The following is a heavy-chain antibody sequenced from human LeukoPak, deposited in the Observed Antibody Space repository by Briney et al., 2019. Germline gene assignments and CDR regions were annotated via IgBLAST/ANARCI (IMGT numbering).Heavy chain of an antibody. V-gene: IGHV3-21*01. CDR3: ARTYGDYALDY. J-gene: IGHJ4*02. CDR1: GFTFSSYS. CDR2: ISSSSSYT. Sequence: GGSPRLSCAASGFTFSSYSMNWVRQAPGKGLEWVSSISSSSSYTYYADSVKGRFTISRENAKNSLYLQMNSLRAGDTAVYYCARTYGDYALDYWGQGTLVTVSS. D-gene: IGHD4-17*01.